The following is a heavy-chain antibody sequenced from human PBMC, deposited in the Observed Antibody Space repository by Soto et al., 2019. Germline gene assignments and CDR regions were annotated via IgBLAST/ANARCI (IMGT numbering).Heavy chain of an antibody. J-gene: IGHJ5*01. V-gene: IGHV3-30*04. D-gene: IGHD3-3*01. CDR1: GFTFSRHS. CDR3: ARTRNGGVADSFDS. Sequence: LRLSCAASGFTFSRHSIHWVRLTPGRGLEWVLAISRDGSYIYYTDSVKGRFTVSRDNSKNTVFVQMNRLIPDDTALYFCARTRNGGVADSFDSWGQGTRVTVSS. CDR2: ISRDGSYI.